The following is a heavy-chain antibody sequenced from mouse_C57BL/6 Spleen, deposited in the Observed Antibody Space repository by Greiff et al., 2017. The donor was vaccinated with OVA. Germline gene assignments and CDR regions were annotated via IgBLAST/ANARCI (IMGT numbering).Heavy chain of an antibody. CDR3: ARERAYYSNYRAMDY. CDR1: GFTFSDYY. Sequence: EVHLVESEEGLVQPGSSMKLSCTASGFTFSDYYMAWVRQVPEKGLEWVANINYDGSSTYYLDSLKSRFIISRDNAKNILYLQMSSLKSEDTATYYCARERAYYSNYRAMDYWGQGTSVTVSS. J-gene: IGHJ4*01. V-gene: IGHV5-16*01. D-gene: IGHD2-5*01. CDR2: INYDGSST.